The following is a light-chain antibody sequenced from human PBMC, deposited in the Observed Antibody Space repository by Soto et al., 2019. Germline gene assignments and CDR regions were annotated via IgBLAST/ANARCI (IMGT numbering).Light chain of an antibody. CDR2: EVT. V-gene: IGLV2-8*01. Sequence: QSALTQPPSASGSHGQSVTISCTGTISDIGTYDFVSWYQQFPGKAPTLMVYEVTKRPSGVPDRFSGSKSGNTASLTVSGLQTEDEADYYCSSYAGSNKMVFGGGTKVTVL. CDR1: ISDIGTYDF. J-gene: IGLJ2*01. CDR3: SSYAGSNKMV.